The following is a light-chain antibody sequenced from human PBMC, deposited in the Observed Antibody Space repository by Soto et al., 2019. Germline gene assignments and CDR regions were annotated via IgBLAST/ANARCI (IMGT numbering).Light chain of an antibody. CDR1: QSISNW. CDR3: QQYNKFSPT. J-gene: IGKJ1*01. CDR2: DGA. Sequence: DIQMTQSPSTLPASVGDRVTITCRASQSISNWLAWYQQKPGTAPKVLIFDGARLESGVPSRFSGSGSGTEFTLTISSLQPEDFATYYCQQYNKFSPTFGQGTKVDIK. V-gene: IGKV1-5*01.